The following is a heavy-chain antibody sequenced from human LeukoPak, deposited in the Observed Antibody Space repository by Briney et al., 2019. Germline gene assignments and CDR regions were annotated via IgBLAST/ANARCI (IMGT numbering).Heavy chain of an antibody. D-gene: IGHD2-2*01. CDR3: TTGGIVVVPAATGYYYGMDV. J-gene: IGHJ6*02. CDR2: IKSKTDGGTT. CDR1: GFTFSNAW. Sequence: PGGSLRLSCAASGFTFSNAWMSWVRQAPGKGLEWVGRIKSKTDGGTTDYAAPVKGRFTISRDDSKNTLYLQMNSLKTEDTAVYYCTTGGIVVVPAATGYYYGMDVWGQGTTVTVSS. V-gene: IGHV3-15*01.